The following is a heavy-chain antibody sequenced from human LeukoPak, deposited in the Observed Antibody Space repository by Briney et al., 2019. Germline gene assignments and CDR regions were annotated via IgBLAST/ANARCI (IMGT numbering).Heavy chain of an antibody. Sequence: ASVKVSCKASAYTFTNHAISWMRQAPGQGLEWMGWINTNTGNPTYAQGFTGRFVFSLDTSVSTAYLQISSLKAEDTAVYYCARDNGGSGSYYTPYFDYWGQGTLVTVSS. V-gene: IGHV7-4-1*02. CDR1: AYTFTNHA. D-gene: IGHD3-10*01. J-gene: IGHJ4*02. CDR2: INTNTGNP. CDR3: ARDNGGSGSYYTPYFDY.